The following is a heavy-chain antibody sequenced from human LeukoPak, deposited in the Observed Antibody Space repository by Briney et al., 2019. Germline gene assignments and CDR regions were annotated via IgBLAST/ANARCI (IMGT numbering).Heavy chain of an antibody. CDR3: ARGIVGATSPGY. CDR1: GFTFSSYS. V-gene: IGHV3-21*01. J-gene: IGHJ4*02. CDR2: ISSSSSYI. Sequence: GGSLRLSCAASGFTFSSYSMNWVRQAPGKGLEWVSSISSSSSYIYYADSVKGRFTISRDNAKNSLYLQMHSLRAEDAAVYYCARGIVGATSPGYWGQGTLVTVSS. D-gene: IGHD1-26*01.